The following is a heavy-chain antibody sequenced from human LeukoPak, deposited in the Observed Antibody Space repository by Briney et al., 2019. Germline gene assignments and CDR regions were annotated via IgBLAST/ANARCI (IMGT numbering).Heavy chain of an antibody. V-gene: IGHV1-8*01. J-gene: IGHJ6*03. D-gene: IGHD1-7*01. Sequence: ASVKVSCKASGYTFTSYDINWVRQATGQGLEWMGWMNPNSGNTGYAQKFQGRVTMTRNTSISTAYMELSSLRSEDTAVYYCARLLKLKRHYYYMDVWGKGTTVTVSS. CDR2: MNPNSGNT. CDR1: GYTFTSYD. CDR3: ARLLKLKRHYYYMDV.